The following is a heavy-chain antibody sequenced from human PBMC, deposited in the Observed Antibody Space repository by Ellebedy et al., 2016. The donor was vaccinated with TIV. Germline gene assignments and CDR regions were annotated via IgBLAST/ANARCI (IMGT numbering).Heavy chain of an antibody. CDR1: GYRFTFYG. V-gene: IGHV1-18*01. CDR2: INVNNGYT. Sequence: ASVKVSCXASGYRFTFYGISWVRQAPGQGLEWMGWINVNNGYTNYAQKFQDRVTMTTDTSTSTAYMEVRGLRSDDTAVYYCARLTYGSGSYYSNYWGQGTLVTVSS. J-gene: IGHJ4*02. CDR3: ARLTYGSGSYYSNY. D-gene: IGHD3-10*01.